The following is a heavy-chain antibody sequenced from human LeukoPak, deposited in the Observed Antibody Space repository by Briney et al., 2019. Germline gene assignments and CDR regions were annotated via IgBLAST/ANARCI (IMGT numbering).Heavy chain of an antibody. V-gene: IGHV3-48*01. CDR1: GFTFRSYN. Sequence: GGSLRLSCAASGFTFRSYNMNWVRQAPGKGLEWVSYITGGSTTIYYADSVKGRFTISRDNAKNTLSLQMNSLRAEDTAVYYCARRIVGSTSVDYFDYWGQGTLVTVSS. CDR3: ARRIVGSTSVDYFDY. J-gene: IGHJ4*02. CDR2: ITGGSTTI. D-gene: IGHD1-26*01.